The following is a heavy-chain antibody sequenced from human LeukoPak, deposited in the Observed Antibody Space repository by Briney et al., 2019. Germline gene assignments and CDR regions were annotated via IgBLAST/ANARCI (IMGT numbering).Heavy chain of an antibody. V-gene: IGHV3-33*08. Sequence: GGSLRLSCAASGFTFSSYAMSWVRQAPGKGLEWVALVWYDGTKNFYADSVKGRFTISRDNSKNTLYLQMNTLRPDDTAMYYCARDFWSNAVSDPYYFDYWGQGTLVTVSP. CDR2: VWYDGTKN. CDR1: GFTFSSYA. J-gene: IGHJ4*02. CDR3: ARDFWSNAVSDPYYFDY. D-gene: IGHD2-8*01.